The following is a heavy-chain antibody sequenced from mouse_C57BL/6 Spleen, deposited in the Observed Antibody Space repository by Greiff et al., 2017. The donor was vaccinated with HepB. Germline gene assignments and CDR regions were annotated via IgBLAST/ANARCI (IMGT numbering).Heavy chain of an antibody. CDR3: TRERYGNYEGFAY. J-gene: IGHJ3*01. CDR2: IRNKANNHAT. Sequence: EVQRVESGGGLVQPGGSMKLSCAASGFTFSDAWMDWVRQSPEKGLEWVAEIRNKANNHATYYAESVKGRFTISRDDSKSSVYLQMNSLRAEDTGIYYCTRERYGNYEGFAYWGQGTLVTVSA. V-gene: IGHV6-6*01. CDR1: GFTFSDAW. D-gene: IGHD2-1*01.